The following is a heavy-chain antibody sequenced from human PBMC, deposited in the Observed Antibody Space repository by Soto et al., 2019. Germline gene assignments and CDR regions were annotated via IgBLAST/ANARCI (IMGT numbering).Heavy chain of an antibody. D-gene: IGHD3-10*01. Sequence: QVQLQESGPGLVKPSETLFLTCTVSGGSISAYYWNWIRRTPAKGLEWIGYINYSGSTNYNPSLKSRVTISVETLENQFSLRLSSVTAADTAVYYCARQAFGITSRQSLDVWGKGTTVTVSS. CDR3: ARQAFGITSRQSLDV. V-gene: IGHV4-59*08. J-gene: IGHJ6*04. CDR2: INYSGST. CDR1: GGSISAYY.